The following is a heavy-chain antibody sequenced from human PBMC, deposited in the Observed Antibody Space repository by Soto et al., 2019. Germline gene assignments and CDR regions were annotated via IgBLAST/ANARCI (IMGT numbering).Heavy chain of an antibody. CDR2: INPYSGGT. D-gene: IGHD2-21*01. J-gene: IGHJ4*02. V-gene: IGHV1-2*02. Sequence: ASVKVSCKASGYTFTDHYIHWLRQAPGQSLEWMGWINPYSGGTHFARKFQDRVTMARDTSVSTAYMELSSPKSDDTAVYYCARPKYGETYFDSWGQGTVVTVS. CDR1: GYTFTDHY. CDR3: ARPKYGETYFDS.